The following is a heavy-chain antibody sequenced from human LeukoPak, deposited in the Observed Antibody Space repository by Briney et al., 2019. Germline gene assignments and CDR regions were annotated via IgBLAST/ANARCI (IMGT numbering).Heavy chain of an antibody. CDR2: IRYDGSNK. CDR3: AKGALGYSSSWPHKLDY. D-gene: IGHD6-13*01. Sequence: GGSLRLSCSASGFTFSSYGMHWVRQAPGKGLEWVAFIRYDGSNKYYADSVKGRFTISRDNSKNTLYLQMNSLRAEDTAVYYCAKGALGYSSSWPHKLDYWGQGTLVTVSS. J-gene: IGHJ4*02. CDR1: GFTFSSYG. V-gene: IGHV3-30*02.